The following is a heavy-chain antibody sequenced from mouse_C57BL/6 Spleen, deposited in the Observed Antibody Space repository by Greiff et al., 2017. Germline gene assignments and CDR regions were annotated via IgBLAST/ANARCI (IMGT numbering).Heavy chain of an antibody. CDR2: IDPSDSYT. Sequence: QVQLQQPGAELVMPGASVKLSCQASGYTFTSYWMHWGKQRPGQGLEWIGEIDPSDSYTNYNQKFKGKSKLTVDKSSSTADMQLTSLTSEDSAVYYCARKTNVYFDYWGQGTTLTVSS. V-gene: IGHV1-69*01. CDR3: ARKTNVYFDY. J-gene: IGHJ2*01. CDR1: GYTFTSYW. D-gene: IGHD1-3*01.